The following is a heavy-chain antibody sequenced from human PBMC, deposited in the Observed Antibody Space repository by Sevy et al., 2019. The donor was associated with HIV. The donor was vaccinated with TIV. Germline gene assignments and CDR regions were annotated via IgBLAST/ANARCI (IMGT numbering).Heavy chain of an antibody. CDR1: GFTFSSYS. CDR2: MSHDGNYK. Sequence: GSLRLSCAASGFTFSSYSMNWVRQAPGKGLEWVAVMSHDGNYKNHADSVKVRFTISRDNFKNTLYLQMNSLRVEDTAVYFCARLFSCGGDCYYLDYWGQGAPVTVSS. J-gene: IGHJ4*02. D-gene: IGHD2-21*02. V-gene: IGHV3-30*03. CDR3: ARLFSCGGDCYYLDY.